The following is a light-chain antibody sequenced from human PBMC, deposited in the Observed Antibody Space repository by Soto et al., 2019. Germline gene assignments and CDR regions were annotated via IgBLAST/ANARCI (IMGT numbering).Light chain of an antibody. CDR1: QTIHND. CDR2: AAS. V-gene: IGKV1-39*01. Sequence: DIQLTQSPSSLSGSVGDRVTITCRASQTIHNDLNWYQQIRGKAPTPLIYAASNLRGGAHSRFTGGGSGTAFTLTINSLQPEDFATYYCQESFSPLYTFGQGTKVDIK. J-gene: IGKJ2*01. CDR3: QESFSPLYT.